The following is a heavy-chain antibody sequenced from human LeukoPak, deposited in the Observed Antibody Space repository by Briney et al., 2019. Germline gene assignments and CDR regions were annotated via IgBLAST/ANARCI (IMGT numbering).Heavy chain of an antibody. CDR2: ITGSGGGT. Sequence: PGGSLRLSCAASGFTFSSYAMSWVRQAPGKGLEWVSTITGSGGGTYYADSVKGRFTISRDNSKNTLYLQMNSLRAEDTAVYYCAETRDLSPIQLWSSYYFDYWGQGTLVTVSS. CDR1: GFTFSSYA. CDR3: AETRDLSPIQLWSSYYFDY. J-gene: IGHJ4*02. D-gene: IGHD5-18*01. V-gene: IGHV3-23*01.